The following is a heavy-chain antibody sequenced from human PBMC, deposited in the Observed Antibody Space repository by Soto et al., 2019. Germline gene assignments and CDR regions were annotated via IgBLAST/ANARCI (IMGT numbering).Heavy chain of an antibody. CDR1: GYTFTSYY. D-gene: IGHD5-12*01. CDR2: INPSGGST. V-gene: IGHV1-46*01. Sequence: ASVKVSCKXSGYTFTSYYMHWVRQAPGQGLEWMGIINPSGGSTSYAQKFQGRVTMTRDTSTSTVYMELSSLRSEDTAVYYCAREPSIIVATIRYYYYYYGMDVWGQGTTVTVSS. J-gene: IGHJ6*02. CDR3: AREPSIIVATIRYYYYYYGMDV.